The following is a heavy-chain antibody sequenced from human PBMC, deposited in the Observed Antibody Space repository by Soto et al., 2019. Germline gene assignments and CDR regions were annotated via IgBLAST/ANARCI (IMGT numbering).Heavy chain of an antibody. J-gene: IGHJ5*02. CDR3: ARPYYDSSGFGLDP. V-gene: IGHV4-61*01. Sequence: SETLSLTCTVSGGSISSGNYYWSWIRQPPGKGLEWIGLISYSGSTNNNTTLKKRVTITVETSKNQFSLRLRSVTAADTTVYYCARPYYDSSGFGLDPWGQGILVTVSS. CDR1: GGSISSGNYY. D-gene: IGHD3-22*01. CDR2: ISYSGST.